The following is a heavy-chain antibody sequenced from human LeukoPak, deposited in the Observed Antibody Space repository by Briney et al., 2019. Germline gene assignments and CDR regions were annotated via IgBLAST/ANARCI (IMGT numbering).Heavy chain of an antibody. Sequence: GASVKVSCKASGGTFSSYAISWVRQAPGQGLEWMGRIIPILGIANYAQKFQGRVTITADKSTSTAYMELSSLRSEDTAVYYCAVDFGVVHAKAFDIWGQGTMVTVSS. CDR2: IIPILGIA. CDR3: AVDFGVVHAKAFDI. J-gene: IGHJ3*02. CDR1: GGTFSSYA. V-gene: IGHV1-69*04. D-gene: IGHD3-3*01.